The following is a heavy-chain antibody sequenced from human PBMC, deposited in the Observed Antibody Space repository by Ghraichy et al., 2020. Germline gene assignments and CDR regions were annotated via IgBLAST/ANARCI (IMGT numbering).Heavy chain of an antibody. CDR3: ARDPIAAAGERYFDL. CDR1: GFTFSSYA. Sequence: GGSLRLSCAASGFTFSSYAMHWVRQAPGKGLEWVAVISYDGSNKYYADSVKGRFTISRDNSKNTLYLQMNSLRAEDTAVYYCARDPIAAAGERYFDLWGRGTLVTVSS. CDR2: ISYDGSNK. D-gene: IGHD6-13*01. V-gene: IGHV3-30-3*01. J-gene: IGHJ2*01.